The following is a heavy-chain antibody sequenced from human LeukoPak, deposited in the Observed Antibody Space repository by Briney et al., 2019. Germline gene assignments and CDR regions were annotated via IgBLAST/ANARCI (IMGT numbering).Heavy chain of an antibody. CDR3: ARELIVDSSGYYYDGGDDFHI. D-gene: IGHD3-22*01. Sequence: GGSLRLSCAASGFTFSDCWMHWVRQAPGKGLEWVSAISGSGGSTYYADSVKGRFTISRDNAKNSLYLQMNSLRAEDTALYYCARELIVDSSGYYYDGGDDFHIWGQGTMVTVSP. V-gene: IGHV3-11*04. CDR1: GFTFSDCW. CDR2: ISGSGGST. J-gene: IGHJ3*02.